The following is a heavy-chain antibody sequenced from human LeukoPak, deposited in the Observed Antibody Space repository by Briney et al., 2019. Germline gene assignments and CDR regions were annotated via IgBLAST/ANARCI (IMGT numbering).Heavy chain of an antibody. CDR1: GGSFSGYY. CDR3: ASGPPYGYDFWSGYDYYYYMDV. J-gene: IGHJ6*03. CDR2: INHSGST. V-gene: IGHV4-34*01. D-gene: IGHD3-3*01. Sequence: PSETLSLTCAVYGGSFSGYYWSWIRQPPGKGLEWIGEINHSGSTNYNPSLKSRVTISVDTSKNQFSLKLSSVTAADTAVYYCASGPPYGYDFWSGYDYYYYMDVWGKGTTVTVSS.